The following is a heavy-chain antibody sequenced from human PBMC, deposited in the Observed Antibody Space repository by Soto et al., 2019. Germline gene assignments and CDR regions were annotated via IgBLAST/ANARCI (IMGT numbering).Heavy chain of an antibody. V-gene: IGHV1-2*02. CDR2: IIPNTGDT. Sequence: QVQLVQSGAEVKKPGASVKVSCKTSGYTFTDYYMHWVRQAPGQGLEWVGWIIPNTGDTNYAEKFQGRVTMTRDTSITTAYMELSSLRSGDTAVYYCARDSPQDYWGQGTLVTVAS. CDR1: GYTFTDYY. J-gene: IGHJ4*02. CDR3: ARDSPQDY.